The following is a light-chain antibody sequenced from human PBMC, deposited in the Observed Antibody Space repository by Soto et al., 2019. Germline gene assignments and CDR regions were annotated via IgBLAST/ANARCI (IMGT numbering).Light chain of an antibody. J-gene: IGLJ1*01. CDR1: SSNIGAGYD. CDR3: QSCDSSLSGSGV. Sequence: QSVLTRPPSVSGAPGQSVTSSCTGTSSNIGAGYDVHWYQQFPGTAPKLLIYGNRNRPSGVPDRFSGSKSGTSASLAITGLQAEDEATYYCQSCDSSLSGSGVFGTGTKVTVL. V-gene: IGLV1-40*01. CDR2: GNR.